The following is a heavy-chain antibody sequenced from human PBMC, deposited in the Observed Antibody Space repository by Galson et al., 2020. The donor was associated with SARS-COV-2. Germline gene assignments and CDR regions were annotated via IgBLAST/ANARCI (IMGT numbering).Heavy chain of an antibody. CDR2: IYYSGST. J-gene: IGHJ4*02. V-gene: IGHV4-59*08. D-gene: IGHD2-21*02. CDR3: ARQVVTQNGPFDY. CDR1: GGSISSYY. Sequence: ETSETLSLTCTVSGGSISSYYWSWIRQPPAKGLEWIGYIYYSGSTNYNPSLKSRVTISVDTSKNQFPLKLSSVTAAATAVYYCARQVVTQNGPFDYGGQGTLVTVSS.